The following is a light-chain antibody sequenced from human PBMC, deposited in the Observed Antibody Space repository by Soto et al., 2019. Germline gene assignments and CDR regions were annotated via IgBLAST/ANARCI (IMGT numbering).Light chain of an antibody. Sequence: DIVMTQSPGSLAVSLGERAAINCKSSQTIFSTSYNKSYLSWYQLKSGQPPKLLIYWASTRESGVPGRFSGSGSVTDFTLTISSLQPEDVAIYYCQQYYVTPITFGQGTRLGIK. CDR3: QQYYVTPIT. CDR2: WAS. CDR1: QTIFSTSYNKSY. V-gene: IGKV4-1*01. J-gene: IGKJ5*01.